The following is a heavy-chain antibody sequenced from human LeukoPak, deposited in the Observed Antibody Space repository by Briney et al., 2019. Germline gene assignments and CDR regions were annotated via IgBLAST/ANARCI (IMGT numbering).Heavy chain of an antibody. J-gene: IGHJ3*02. Sequence: GGSLRLSCAASGFTFSSYSMNWVRQAPGKGLEWVSYISSSSTIYYADSVKGRFTISRDNAKNSLYLQMNSLRAEDTAVYYCARVSWASTDAFDIWGQGTMVTVSS. CDR2: ISSSSTI. D-gene: IGHD1-26*01. V-gene: IGHV3-48*01. CDR3: ARVSWASTDAFDI. CDR1: GFTFSSYS.